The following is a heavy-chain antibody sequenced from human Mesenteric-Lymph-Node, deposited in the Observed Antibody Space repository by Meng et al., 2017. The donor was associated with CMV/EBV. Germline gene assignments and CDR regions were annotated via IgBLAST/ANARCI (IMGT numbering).Heavy chain of an antibody. J-gene: IGHJ4*02. Sequence: ASVKVSCKVSGYTLTELSMHWVRQAPGKGLEWMGGFDPEDGETIYAQKFQGRVTMTEDTSTDTAYMELSSLRSEDTAVYYCSIVGATIRVLHNWGQGTPVTVSS. CDR3: SIVGATIRVLHN. CDR2: FDPEDGET. V-gene: IGHV1-24*01. CDR1: GYTLTELS. D-gene: IGHD1-26*01.